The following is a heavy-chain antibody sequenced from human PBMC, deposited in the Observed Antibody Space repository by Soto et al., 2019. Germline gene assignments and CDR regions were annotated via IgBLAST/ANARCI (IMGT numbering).Heavy chain of an antibody. Sequence: SGPTLVNPTQTLILTCTFSGFSLSTSQMRVSWIRQPPGKALEWLARIDWDDDKFYSTSLKTRLTISKDTSKNQVFLTMANVDPVDTATYYCAKTGTDGSWFDPWGQGTLVTVSS. CDR1: GFSLSTSQMR. D-gene: IGHD1-1*01. V-gene: IGHV2-70*04. CDR2: IDWDDDK. CDR3: AKTGTDGSWFDP. J-gene: IGHJ5*02.